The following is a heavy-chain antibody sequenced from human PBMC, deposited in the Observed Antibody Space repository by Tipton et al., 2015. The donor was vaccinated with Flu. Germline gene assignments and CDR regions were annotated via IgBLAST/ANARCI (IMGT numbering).Heavy chain of an antibody. CDR2: IRSDETTE. CDR1: GFSFSDYD. D-gene: IGHD1-26*01. J-gene: IGHJ4*02. V-gene: IGHV3-30*02. Sequence: SLRLSCAASGFSFSDYDMHWVRQAPGKGLEWVAHIRSDETTEYADSVKGRFTISRDNSKDMLYLQMNSLRAEDTAVFYCAKSGGFDSWNQGALVIVSS. CDR3: AKSGGFDS.